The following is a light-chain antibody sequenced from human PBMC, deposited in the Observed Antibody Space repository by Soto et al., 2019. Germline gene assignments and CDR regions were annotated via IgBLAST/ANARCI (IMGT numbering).Light chain of an antibody. CDR3: QQTFSPPYT. V-gene: IGKV1-39*01. J-gene: IGKJ2*01. CDR2: VAS. Sequence: DIQMTQSLSSLSASVGDTVTITCRASQSISNSLSWYQQKPGNAPKFLIYVASTLQRGVPSRFSGSGSGTDFTLTISSLQPEDVATYYCQQTFSPPYTFGQGTKLEIK. CDR1: QSISNS.